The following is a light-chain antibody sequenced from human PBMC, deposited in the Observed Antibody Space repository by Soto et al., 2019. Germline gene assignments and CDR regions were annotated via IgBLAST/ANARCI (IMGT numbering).Light chain of an antibody. Sequence: EIVMTQSPATLSVSPGERATLSCRASQSVSSNLAWYQQKPGQAPRLLIYGASIRVTGIPARFSGGGSGTEFTLTISSLQSEDLAVYYCQHYVSPPITFGQGTRLEIK. V-gene: IGKV3-15*01. CDR3: QHYVSPPIT. CDR1: QSVSSN. CDR2: GAS. J-gene: IGKJ5*01.